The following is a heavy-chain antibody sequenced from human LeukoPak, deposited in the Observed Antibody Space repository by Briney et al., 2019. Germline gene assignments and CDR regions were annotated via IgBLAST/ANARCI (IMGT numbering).Heavy chain of an antibody. J-gene: IGHJ6*02. CDR3: ARAGGLHAAGSYGMDV. CDR1: GFTFSSLA. D-gene: IGHD3-16*01. Sequence: GGSLRLSCAASGFTFSSLAMHWVRQAPGKGLEWVAVISYDGNNKYYADSVKGRFTISRDNSKNTLYLQMNSLRAEDTAVYYCARAGGLHAAGSYGMDVWGQGTTVTVSS. V-gene: IGHV3-30-3*01. CDR2: ISYDGNNK.